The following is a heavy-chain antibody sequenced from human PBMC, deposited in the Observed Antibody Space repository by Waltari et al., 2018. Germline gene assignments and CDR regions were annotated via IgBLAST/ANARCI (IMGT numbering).Heavy chain of an antibody. CDR2: IYSGGST. J-gene: IGHJ4*02. Sequence: EVQLVESGGGLIQPGGSLRLSCAASGFTVSSNYMSWVRQAPGKGLEWVSVIYSGGSTYYAESVKGRFTISRDNSKNTLYLQMNSLRAEDTAVYYCARDRVTMVRGVINRGYFDYWGQGTLVTVSS. CDR3: ARDRVTMVRGVINRGYFDY. D-gene: IGHD3-10*01. CDR1: GFTVSSNY. V-gene: IGHV3-53*01.